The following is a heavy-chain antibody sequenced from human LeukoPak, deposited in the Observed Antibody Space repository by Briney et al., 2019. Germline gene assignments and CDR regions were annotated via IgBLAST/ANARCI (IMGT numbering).Heavy chain of an antibody. Sequence: SETLSLTCTVSGDSISSSRHSWGWIRQPPGKGLEWIGSISYSGSTYYNPSLKTRVTMCVDTSENQFSLKLSSVTAADSTVYYCVRIYCTSTSCYGDSYYGMDVWGQGTTVTVSS. CDR1: GDSISSSRHS. V-gene: IGHV4-39*01. CDR3: VRIYCTSTSCYGDSYYGMDV. CDR2: ISYSGST. D-gene: IGHD2-2*01. J-gene: IGHJ6*02.